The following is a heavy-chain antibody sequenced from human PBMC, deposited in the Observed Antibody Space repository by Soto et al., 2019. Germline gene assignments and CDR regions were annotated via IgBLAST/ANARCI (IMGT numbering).Heavy chain of an antibody. CDR3: AKGSRGYCGGGNCPPEPYFDY. CDR1: GFTFSNYA. D-gene: IGHD2-15*01. V-gene: IGHV3-23*01. CDR2: VSGSGGST. Sequence: EVQLLESGGGLEQPGGSLRLSCAASGFTFSNYAMSWVRQAPGKGLEWVSTVSGSGGSTYYANSVKGRVTISRDTSKNTRYLQMNSLRAEDTAVYYFAKGSRGYCGGGNCPPEPYFDYWGQGTLVTVSS. J-gene: IGHJ4*02.